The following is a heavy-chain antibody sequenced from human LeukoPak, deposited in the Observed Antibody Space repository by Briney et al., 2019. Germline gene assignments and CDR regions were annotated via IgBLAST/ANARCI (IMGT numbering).Heavy chain of an antibody. CDR1: GFTFSRYG. Sequence: GGSLRLSCAASGFTFSRYGMHWLRQAPGKGLEWVAVISYDGGSEYYTDSVKGRFTISRDNAKNSLYLQMNSLRAEDTAVYYCARDRGYCSGGSCRIHYFDYWGRGTLVSVSS. CDR3: ARDRGYCSGGSCRIHYFDY. V-gene: IGHV3-30*03. D-gene: IGHD2-15*01. CDR2: ISYDGGSE. J-gene: IGHJ4*02.